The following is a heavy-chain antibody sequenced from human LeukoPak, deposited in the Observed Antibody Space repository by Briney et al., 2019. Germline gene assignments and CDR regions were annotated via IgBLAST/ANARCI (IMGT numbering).Heavy chain of an antibody. D-gene: IGHD4/OR15-4a*01. V-gene: IGHV3-23*01. Sequence: GGSLRLSCAASGFTFSSYAMSWVRQAPGKGLEWVSRIKPDGSFTAYADSVKGRFTISRDNAKNTLFLQMNSLRAEDTAVYYCARRAGAYSHPYDYWGQGTLVTVSS. CDR2: IKPDGSFT. CDR1: GFTFSSYA. J-gene: IGHJ4*02. CDR3: ARRAGAYSHPYDY.